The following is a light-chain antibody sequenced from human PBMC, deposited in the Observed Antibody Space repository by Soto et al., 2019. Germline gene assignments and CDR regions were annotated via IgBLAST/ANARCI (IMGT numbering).Light chain of an antibody. CDR3: QQGST. Sequence: IRMTQSPSSFSASTGDRVTITCQASQDISNYLNWYQQKPGKAPKLLIYDASNLETGVPSRFSGSGSGTDFTFTISSLQPEDIATYYCQQGSTFGGGTKVDI. CDR1: QDISNY. V-gene: IGKV1-33*01. CDR2: DAS. J-gene: IGKJ4*01.